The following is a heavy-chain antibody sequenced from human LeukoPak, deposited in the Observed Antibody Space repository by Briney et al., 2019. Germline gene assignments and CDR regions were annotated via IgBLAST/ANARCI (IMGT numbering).Heavy chain of an antibody. V-gene: IGHV3-30*04. Sequence: GGSLRLSCAASGFTFSSYAMSWVRQAPGKGLEWVAVISYDGSNKYYADSVKGRFTISRDNSKNTLYLQMNSLRAEDTAVYYCARGLGITMVRGSLNNWFDPWGQGTLVTVSS. CDR2: ISYDGSNK. D-gene: IGHD3-10*01. CDR1: GFTFSSYA. J-gene: IGHJ5*02. CDR3: ARGLGITMVRGSLNNWFDP.